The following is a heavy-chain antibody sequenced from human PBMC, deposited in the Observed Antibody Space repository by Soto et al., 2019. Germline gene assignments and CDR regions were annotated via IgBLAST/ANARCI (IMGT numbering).Heavy chain of an antibody. CDR2: ISYSGST. CDR3: ARHDYTDPFDY. CDR1: GASISNYY. J-gene: IGHJ4*02. D-gene: IGHD4-4*01. Sequence: SETLSLTCTVAGASISNYYWSWIRQPPGKGLEWIGYISYSGSTNYNPSLRGRVTISLDTSKNQFSLKLSSVAATDTAVYYCARHDYTDPFDYWGQGTPVTVSS. V-gene: IGHV4-59*08.